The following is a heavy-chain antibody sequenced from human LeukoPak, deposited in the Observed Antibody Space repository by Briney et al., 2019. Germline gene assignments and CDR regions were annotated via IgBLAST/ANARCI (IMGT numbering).Heavy chain of an antibody. Sequence: GGSLRLSCAASGFTFSSYAMHWVRQAPGKGLEWVAVISYDGSNKYYADSVKGRFTISRDNSKNTLYLQMNSLRAEDTAVYYCAREYSSGWYYFDYWGQGTLVTVPS. CDR1: GFTFSSYA. V-gene: IGHV3-30-3*01. CDR3: AREYSSGWYYFDY. J-gene: IGHJ4*02. D-gene: IGHD6-19*01. CDR2: ISYDGSNK.